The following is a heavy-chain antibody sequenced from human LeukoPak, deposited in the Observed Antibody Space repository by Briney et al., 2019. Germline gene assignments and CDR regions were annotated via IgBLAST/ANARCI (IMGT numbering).Heavy chain of an antibody. CDR3: AKDSAPSSSWDIIDY. J-gene: IGHJ4*02. D-gene: IGHD6-13*01. CDR1: GFTFSSYG. Sequence: GGSLRLSCAASGFTFSSYGMHWVRQAPGKGREWVAFIRYDGSNKYYADSVKGRFTISRDNSKNTLYLQMNSLRAEDTAVYYCAKDSAPSSSWDIIDYWGQGTRVTVSS. CDR2: IRYDGSNK. V-gene: IGHV3-30*02.